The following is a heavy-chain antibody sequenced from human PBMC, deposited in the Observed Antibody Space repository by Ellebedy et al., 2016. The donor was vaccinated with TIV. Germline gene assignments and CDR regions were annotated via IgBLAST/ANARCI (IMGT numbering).Heavy chain of an antibody. CDR1: GFTFSSYW. J-gene: IGHJ4*02. Sequence: GESLKISCAASGFTFSSYWMSWVRQAPGKGLEWVASIQQGGSEKRYVDSVKGRFTISRDDVQKSLYLEMSSLRAEDTAVYYCARDQGWAVAGTTRFDYWGQGTLVTVSS. CDR3: ARDQGWAVAGTTRFDY. CDR2: IQQGGSEK. D-gene: IGHD6-19*01. V-gene: IGHV3-7*01.